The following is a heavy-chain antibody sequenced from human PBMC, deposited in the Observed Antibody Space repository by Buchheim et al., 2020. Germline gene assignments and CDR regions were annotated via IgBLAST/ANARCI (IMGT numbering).Heavy chain of an antibody. J-gene: IGHJ4*02. CDR3: ARVDYAAGVLYFDH. V-gene: IGHV3-11*01. CDR2: ISSSGRTI. Sequence: QVQLVESGGGLVKPGGSLRLSCAASGFSFRDSYMSWIRQAPGKGLEWLSYISSSGRTIHYAASVTGRFTIPRDNAKNSLYLQMNSLRAEDTAVYYCARVDYAAGVLYFDHWGRGTL. CDR1: GFSFRDSY. D-gene: IGHD3-10*01.